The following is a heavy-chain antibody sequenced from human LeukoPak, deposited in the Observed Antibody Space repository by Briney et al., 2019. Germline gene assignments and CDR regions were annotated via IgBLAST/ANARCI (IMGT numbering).Heavy chain of an antibody. CDR1: GFTFSNAW. CDR3: TRDRGFLEWLYFMDV. Sequence: SGGSLRLSCAASGFTFSNAWMSWVRQAPGKGLEWVGFIRSKAYGGTTEYAASVKGRFTISRDDSKSIAYLQMNSLKTEDTAVYYCTRDRGFLEWLYFMDVWGKGTTVTVSS. D-gene: IGHD3-3*01. V-gene: IGHV3-49*04. CDR2: IRSKAYGGTT. J-gene: IGHJ6*03.